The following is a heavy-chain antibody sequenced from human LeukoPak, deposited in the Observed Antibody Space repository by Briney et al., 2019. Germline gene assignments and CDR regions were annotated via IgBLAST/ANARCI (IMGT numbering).Heavy chain of an antibody. CDR3: VTSEMTGFYNYFHH. Sequence: GSSVKVSCKASGGTFSSYAISWVRQAPGQGLEWMGWISAYNGNTNYAQKLQGRVTLTTDTSSSTAYMELRSLTSDDTAVYYCVTSEMTGFYNYFHHWGQGTLVTVSS. J-gene: IGHJ1*01. D-gene: IGHD3-9*01. CDR2: ISAYNGNT. V-gene: IGHV1-18*01. CDR1: GGTFSSYA.